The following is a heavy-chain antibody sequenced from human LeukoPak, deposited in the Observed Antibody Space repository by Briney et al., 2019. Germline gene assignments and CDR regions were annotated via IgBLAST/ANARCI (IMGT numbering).Heavy chain of an antibody. CDR3: ARVYYYDSSGYYYFDY. CDR1: GSTFSSYD. J-gene: IGHJ4*02. D-gene: IGHD3-22*01. CDR2: IGTAGDT. Sequence: GGSLRLSCAASGSTFSSYDMHWVRQATGKGLEWVSAIGTAGDTYYPGSVKGRFTISRENAKNSLYLQMNSLRAGDTAVYYCARVYYYDSSGYYYFDYWGQGTLVTVSS. V-gene: IGHV3-13*01.